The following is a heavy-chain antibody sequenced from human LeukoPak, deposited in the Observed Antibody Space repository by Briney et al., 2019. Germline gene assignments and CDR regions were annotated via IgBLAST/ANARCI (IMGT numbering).Heavy chain of an antibody. Sequence: PSETLSLTCTVSGGSISRYYWSWLRQPPGKGLEWIGYIYYSGSNNYNPSLKSRVTISVDTSKNQFSLKLSSVTAADTAVYYCASGGRKYGSGSYYPPSAFDIWGQGTMVTVSS. CDR2: IYYSGSN. CDR1: GGSISRYY. CDR3: ASGGRKYGSGSYYPPSAFDI. V-gene: IGHV4-59*01. D-gene: IGHD3-10*01. J-gene: IGHJ3*02.